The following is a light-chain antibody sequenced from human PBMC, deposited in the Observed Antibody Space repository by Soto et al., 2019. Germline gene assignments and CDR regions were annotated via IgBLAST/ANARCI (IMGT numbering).Light chain of an antibody. CDR2: AAS. V-gene: IGKV1-39*01. Sequence: DIQMTQSPSSLSAVVGDRVTITCRASQNIGDYLNWYQHRPGKAPKLLIYAASVLQDGVTSRFRGSGSGTDFTLTISRLQPEDFATYYCQQSFIPTLSFGGGTKVEI. CDR3: QQSFIPTLS. J-gene: IGKJ4*01. CDR1: QNIGDY.